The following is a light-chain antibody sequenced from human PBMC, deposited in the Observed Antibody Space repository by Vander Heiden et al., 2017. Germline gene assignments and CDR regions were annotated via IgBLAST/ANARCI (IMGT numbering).Light chain of an antibody. Sequence: DIQMTQSPSSLSASVGDRVTITCRASQGISNYLAWHQQKPGKVPKLLIYSASTLASGIPSRFSGSGSGTNFTLTISSLHPEDVATYFCQKYNSGPRTFGQGTKLEIK. J-gene: IGKJ2*01. CDR3: QKYNSGPRT. CDR1: QGISNY. CDR2: SAS. V-gene: IGKV1-27*01.